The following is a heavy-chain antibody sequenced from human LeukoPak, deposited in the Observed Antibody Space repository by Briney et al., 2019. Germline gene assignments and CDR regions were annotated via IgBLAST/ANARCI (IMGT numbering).Heavy chain of an antibody. CDR2: ISGSGSTI. D-gene: IGHD6-13*01. CDR3: ARDGIIAAAGAFDY. V-gene: IGHV3-48*03. Sequence: GGSLRLSCAASGFTFSSYEMNWVRQAPGKGLEWVSYISGSGSTIYYADSVKGRFTISRDNAKNSLYLQMNSLRAEDTAVYYCARDGIIAAAGAFDYWGQGTLVTVSS. J-gene: IGHJ4*02. CDR1: GFTFSSYE.